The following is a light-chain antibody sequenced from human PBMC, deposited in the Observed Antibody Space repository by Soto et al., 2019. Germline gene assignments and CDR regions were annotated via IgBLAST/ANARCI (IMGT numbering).Light chain of an antibody. CDR2: DAS. CDR1: QSISSW. Sequence: IQRSKSPATLSASEGNRVTITCRASQSISSWLAWYQQKPGKAPKLLIYDASSLESGVPSRFSGSGSGTEFTLIISSLQSGDFATYYCQQYTSYSWTFGQGTKVDIK. CDR3: QQYTSYSWT. J-gene: IGKJ1*01. V-gene: IGKV1-5*01.